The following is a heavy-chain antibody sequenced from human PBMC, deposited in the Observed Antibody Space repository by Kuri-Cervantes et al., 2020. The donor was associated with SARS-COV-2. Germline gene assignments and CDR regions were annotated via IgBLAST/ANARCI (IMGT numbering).Heavy chain of an antibody. CDR3: ARDPLTTVVTPRYGMDV. Sequence: ALVKVSCKASGYTFTGYYMHWVRQAPGQGLEWMGWINPNSGGTNYAQKFQGRVTMTRDTSISTAYMELSRLRSDDTAVYYCARDPLTTVVTPRYGMDVWGQGTRV. CDR1: GYTFTGYY. CDR2: INPNSGGT. V-gene: IGHV1-2*02. D-gene: IGHD4-23*01. J-gene: IGHJ6*02.